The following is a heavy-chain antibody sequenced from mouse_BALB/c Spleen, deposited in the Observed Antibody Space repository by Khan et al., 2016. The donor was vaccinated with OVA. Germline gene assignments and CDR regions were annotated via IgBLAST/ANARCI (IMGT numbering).Heavy chain of an antibody. Sequence: QVQLKESGPELVRPGVSVKISCKGSGYTFTDYGMHWVRQSPAKSLEWIGVITTYSGDTNYNQKFKGKATMTVDKSSSTAYMELARLTSEDSAIYYCSRLTLRLDYWGQGTSVTVSS. CDR3: SRLTLRLDY. CDR1: GYTFTDYG. V-gene: IGHV1S137*01. CDR2: ITTYSGDT. D-gene: IGHD1-1*01. J-gene: IGHJ4*01.